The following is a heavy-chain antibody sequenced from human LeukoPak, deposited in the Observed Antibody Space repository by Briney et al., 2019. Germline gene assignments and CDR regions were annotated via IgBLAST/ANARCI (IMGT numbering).Heavy chain of an antibody. CDR3: ARVLRYCSGGNCYSGGLGYMDV. Sequence: GGSLRLSCAASGFTFSNYWMSWVRQAPGKGLEWVVNIKQDGSEKYYVDSGKGRFTISRDNGKNSLYLQMNSLRAEDTAVYYCARVLRYCSGGNCYSGGLGYMDVWGKGTTVTISS. D-gene: IGHD2-15*01. CDR2: IKQDGSEK. CDR1: GFTFSNYW. J-gene: IGHJ6*03. V-gene: IGHV3-7*01.